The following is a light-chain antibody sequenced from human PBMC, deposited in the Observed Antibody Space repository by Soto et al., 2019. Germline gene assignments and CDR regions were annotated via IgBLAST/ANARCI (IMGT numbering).Light chain of an antibody. Sequence: QSALTQPRSVSWSPGQSVTISCTGTSSDVGGYNYVSWSQQHPGKAPKLMIYDVSKRPSGVPDRFSGSKSGNTASLTISGLQAEDEADYYCCSYAGSYFYVFGTGTKVTVL. CDR2: DVS. V-gene: IGLV2-11*01. J-gene: IGLJ1*01. CDR1: SSDVGGYNY. CDR3: CSYAGSYFYV.